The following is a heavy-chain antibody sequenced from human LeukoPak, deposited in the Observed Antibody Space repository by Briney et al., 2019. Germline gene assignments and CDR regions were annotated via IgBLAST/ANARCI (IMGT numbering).Heavy chain of an antibody. CDR3: ARYCSSTSCYSLYHPPSGLDY. CDR2: ISYDGSNK. CDR1: GFTFSSYA. D-gene: IGHD2-2*02. J-gene: IGHJ4*02. Sequence: GGSLRLSCAASGFTFSSYAMHWVRQAPGKGLEWVAVISYDGSNKYYADSVKGRFTISRDNSKNTLYLQMNSLRAEDTAVYYCARYCSSTSCYSLYHPPSGLDYWGQGTLVTVSS. V-gene: IGHV3-30*01.